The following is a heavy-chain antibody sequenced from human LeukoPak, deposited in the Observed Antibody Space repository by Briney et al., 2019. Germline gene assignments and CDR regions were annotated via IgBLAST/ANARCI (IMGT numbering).Heavy chain of an antibody. D-gene: IGHD3-10*01. CDR2: INHSGST. J-gene: IGHJ5*02. Sequence: KPSETLPLTCAVYGGSFSGYYWSWIRQPPGKGLEWIGEINHSGSTNYNPSLKSRVTISVDTSKNQFSLKLSSVTAADTAVYYCARGSLDYYYGPFDPWGQGTLVTVSS. CDR1: GGSFSGYY. V-gene: IGHV4-34*01. CDR3: ARGSLDYYYGPFDP.